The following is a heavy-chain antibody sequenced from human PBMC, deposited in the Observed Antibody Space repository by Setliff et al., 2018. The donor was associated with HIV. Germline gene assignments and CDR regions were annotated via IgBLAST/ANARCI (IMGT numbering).Heavy chain of an antibody. Sequence: GASVKVSCKVSGYIPTALSMHWVRQAPGKGLEWMGGFYPEDGTTIHAQVRDRVSITRDRSMSTAYMERSSLRSEDTGMYYCARSSRANEAFDVWGQGTMVTVS. CDR1: GYIPTALS. J-gene: IGHJ3*01. V-gene: IGHV1-24*01. CDR2: FYPEDGTT. CDR3: ARSSRANEAFDV.